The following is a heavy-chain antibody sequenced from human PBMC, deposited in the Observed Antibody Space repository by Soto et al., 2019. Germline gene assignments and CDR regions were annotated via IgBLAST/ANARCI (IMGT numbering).Heavy chain of an antibody. CDR3: AKAPAKAAAAPRYYGMDV. CDR2: ISGSGDTT. V-gene: IGHV3-23*01. CDR1: GFTFGSYA. Sequence: HPGGSLRLSCAASGFTFGSYAMSWVRQAPGKGLEWVSTISGSGDTTYYADSVKGRFTISRDNSKNTLYLQMSSLRAEDTAVYYCAKAPAKAAAAPRYYGMDVWGQGTTVTVSS. J-gene: IGHJ6*02. D-gene: IGHD6-13*01.